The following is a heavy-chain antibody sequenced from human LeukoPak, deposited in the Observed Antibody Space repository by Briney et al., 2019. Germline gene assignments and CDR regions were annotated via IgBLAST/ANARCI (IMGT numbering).Heavy chain of an antibody. CDR2: IYYSGNT. J-gene: IGHJ4*02. CDR3: ARDLGEVGWPGLDY. D-gene: IGHD3-10*01. V-gene: IGHV4-30-4*08. CDR1: GGSISSGDYY. Sequence: PSETLSLTCTVSGGSISSGDYYWSWIRQPPGKGLEWIGYIYYSGNTYYNPSLKSRVTISVDTSKNQFSLKLSSVTAADTAVYYCARDLGEVGWPGLDYWGLGTLVTVSS.